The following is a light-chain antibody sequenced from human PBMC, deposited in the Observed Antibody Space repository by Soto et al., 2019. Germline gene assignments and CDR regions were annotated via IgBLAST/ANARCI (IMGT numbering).Light chain of an antibody. CDR2: DVP. J-gene: IGLJ1*01. CDR1: IDDIGGYNF. Sequence: QSALTQPASVSGSPGQSITISCCGTIDDIGGYNFVSWYQHHPGTAPKLIIYDVPHRPSGVSERFSGSRSGFTASLTISGLQPEDESHYYCASFTSSSTYVFGTGTKVTVL. CDR3: ASFTSSSTYV. V-gene: IGLV2-14*01.